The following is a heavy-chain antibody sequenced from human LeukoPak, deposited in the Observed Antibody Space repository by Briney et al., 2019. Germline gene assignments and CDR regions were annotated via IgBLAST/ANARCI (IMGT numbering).Heavy chain of an antibody. Sequence: GGSLRLSCAASGFSSSDAWMSWVRQAPGKGLEWVGFIRSKAYGGTTEYAASVKGRFTISRDDSRSIAYLQMSSLKTEDTAVYYCTRARASYYFDYWGQGTLDTVSS. D-gene: IGHD3-10*01. CDR3: TRARASYYFDY. V-gene: IGHV3-49*04. J-gene: IGHJ4*02. CDR1: GFSSSDAW. CDR2: IRSKAYGGTT.